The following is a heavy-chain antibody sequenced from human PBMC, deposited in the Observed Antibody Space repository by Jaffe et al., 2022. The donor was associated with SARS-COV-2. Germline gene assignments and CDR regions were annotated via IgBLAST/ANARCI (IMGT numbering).Heavy chain of an antibody. CDR3: ASTSTVWGGPDH. J-gene: IGHJ4*02. D-gene: IGHD4-4*01. CDR1: GFTFSNHW. CDR2: IKQDGSEK. Sequence: EVQLVESGGGLVQPGGSLRLSCAASGFTFSNHWMSWVRQAPGKGPEWVAHIKQDGSEKNYVDSVKGRFTISRDNAKNSLSVQMNSLRADDTAVYYCASTSTVWGGPDHWGQGTLVTVSS. V-gene: IGHV3-7*01.